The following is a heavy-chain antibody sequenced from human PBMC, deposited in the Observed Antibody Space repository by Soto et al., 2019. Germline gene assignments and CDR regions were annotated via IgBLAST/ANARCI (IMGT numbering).Heavy chain of an antibody. D-gene: IGHD4-17*01. V-gene: IGHV3-53*01. CDR3: ARQFPTDNYGNRLDP. CDR1: GFTVNSSY. Sequence: DVQLVESGGGLIQPGGSLRLSCAASGFTVNSSYMTWIRQAPGKGLQWVADISSGGTTKYADSVRGRFSISRDMSKNTLYLQMNSLRVEDTAIYSCARQFPTDNYGNRLDPWGQATLVTVSA. J-gene: IGHJ5*02. CDR2: ISSGGTT.